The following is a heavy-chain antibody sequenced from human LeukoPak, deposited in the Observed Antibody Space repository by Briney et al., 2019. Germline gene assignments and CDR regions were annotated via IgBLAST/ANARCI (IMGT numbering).Heavy chain of an antibody. CDR2: ISGSGGST. V-gene: IGHV3-23*01. J-gene: IGHJ5*02. CDR1: GFTFSSYA. D-gene: IGHD1-26*01. CDR3: AKDPRWELLSWFDP. Sequence: GGSLRLSCAASGFTFSSYAMSWVRQAPGKGLEWVSAISGSGGSTYYADSVKGRFTISRDNSKNTLYLQMNSLRAEDTAVYYCAKDPRWELLSWFDPWGQGTLVTVSP.